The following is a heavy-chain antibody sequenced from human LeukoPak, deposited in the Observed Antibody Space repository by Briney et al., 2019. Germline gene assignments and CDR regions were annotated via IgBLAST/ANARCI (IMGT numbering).Heavy chain of an antibody. CDR2: ISSSSSYI. D-gene: IGHD2-2*01. CDR3: ARVRRSGSRDQISRCSSTSCPGPFDY. Sequence: GGSLRLSCAASGFTFSSYSMNWVRQAPGKGLEWVSSISSSSSYIYYADSVKGRFTISRDNAKNSLYLQMNSLRAEDTAVYYCARVRRSGSRDQISRCSSTSCPGPFDYWGQGTLVTVSS. V-gene: IGHV3-21*01. CDR1: GFTFSSYS. J-gene: IGHJ4*02.